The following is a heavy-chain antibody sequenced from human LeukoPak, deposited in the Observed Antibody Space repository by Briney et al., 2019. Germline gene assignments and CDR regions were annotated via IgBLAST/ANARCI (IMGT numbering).Heavy chain of an antibody. J-gene: IGHJ4*02. D-gene: IGHD6-19*01. CDR1: GGSISSYY. CDR3: AREGDGTGWCFDY. CDR2: IYTSGNT. V-gene: IGHV4-4*07. Sequence: PSETLSLTCTDSGGSISSYYWSWIRQPAGKGLEWIGRIYTSGNTNYNPSLKSRVTMSVDTSKNQFSLRLSSVTAADTAVYYCAREGDGTGWCFDYWGQGTLVTVSS.